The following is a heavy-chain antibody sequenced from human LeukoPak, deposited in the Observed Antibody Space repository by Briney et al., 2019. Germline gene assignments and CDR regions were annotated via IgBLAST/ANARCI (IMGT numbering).Heavy chain of an antibody. CDR2: LYHSGST. Sequence: PSETLSLTCTVSGYSISNAYYWGWIRQPPGKGLEWIGSLYHSGSTYYNPSLKSRVTTSVDTSKNRFSLKLTSVTAADTAVYYCARDLSPPNWFDPWGQGTLVTVSS. D-gene: IGHD3-9*01. V-gene: IGHV4-38-2*02. CDR1: GYSISNAYY. CDR3: ARDLSPPNWFDP. J-gene: IGHJ5*02.